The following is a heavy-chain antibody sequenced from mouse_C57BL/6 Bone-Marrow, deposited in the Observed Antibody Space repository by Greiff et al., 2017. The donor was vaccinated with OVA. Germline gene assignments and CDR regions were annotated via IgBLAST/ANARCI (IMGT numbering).Heavy chain of an antibody. CDR3: ARDRLFFDY. J-gene: IGHJ2*01. CDR2: ISDGGSYT. V-gene: IGHV5-4*01. Sequence: EVQLVESGGGLVKPGGSLKLSCAASGFTFSSYAMSWVRQTPEKRLEWVATISDGGSYTYYPDNVKGRFTISRDNAKNNLYLQMSHLKSEDTAMYYCARDRLFFDYWGQGTTLTVSS. CDR1: GFTFSSYA. D-gene: IGHD1-2*01.